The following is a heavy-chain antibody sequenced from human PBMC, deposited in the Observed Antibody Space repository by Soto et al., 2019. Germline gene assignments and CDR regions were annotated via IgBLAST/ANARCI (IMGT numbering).Heavy chain of an antibody. D-gene: IGHD3-10*01. Sequence: EEQLVESGGGLVQPGGSLRLACAGSGFALDTYSMNWVRQAPGKGLEWISYISSSSSPIYYAGSVKGRFTISSDAAKNSVYLQMNSLRNEDTAVYYCARDGGGESVGSAYYYYYGMDVWGQGTTVTVSS. CDR3: ARDGGGESVGSAYYYYYGMDV. CDR2: ISSSSSPI. CDR1: GFALDTYS. J-gene: IGHJ6*02. V-gene: IGHV3-48*02.